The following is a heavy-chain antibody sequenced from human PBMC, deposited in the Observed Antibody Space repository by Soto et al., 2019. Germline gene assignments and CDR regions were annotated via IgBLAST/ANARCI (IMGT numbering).Heavy chain of an antibody. Sequence: SDTMPLPSPFSGGSISGYYVTLLRTPQGKGLEWIGYIYYSGSTNYNPSLKSRVTISVDTSKNQFSLKLSSVTAADTAVYYCARDGGYYDSSGYYPTFDYWGQGTLVNVSA. D-gene: IGHD3-22*01. CDR3: ARDGGYYDSSGYYPTFDY. J-gene: IGHJ4*02. V-gene: IGHV4-59*01. CDR1: GGSISGYY. CDR2: IYYSGST.